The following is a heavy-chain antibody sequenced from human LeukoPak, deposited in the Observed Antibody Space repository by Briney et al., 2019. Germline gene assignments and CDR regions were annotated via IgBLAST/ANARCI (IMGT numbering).Heavy chain of an antibody. CDR3: ARDTRPTYYYGSGSYFPFDY. CDR1: GGTFSSYA. CDR2: IIPILGIA. V-gene: IGHV1-69*04. J-gene: IGHJ4*02. D-gene: IGHD3-10*01. Sequence: SVTVSCKASGGTFSSYAISWVRQAPGQGLEWMGRIIPILGIANYAQKFQGRVTISADKSTSTAYMELSSLRSEDTAVYYCARDTRPTYYYGSGSYFPFDYWGQGTLGTVSA.